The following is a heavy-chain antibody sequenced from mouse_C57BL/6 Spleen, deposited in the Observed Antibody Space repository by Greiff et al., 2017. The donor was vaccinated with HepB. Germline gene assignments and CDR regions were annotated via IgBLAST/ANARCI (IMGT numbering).Heavy chain of an antibody. J-gene: IGHJ1*03. CDR3: ARGPITTVVATCYFDV. CDR2: IYPGSGST. CDR1: GYTFTSYW. V-gene: IGHV1-55*01. Sequence: QVQLQQPGAELVKPGASVKMSCKASGYTFTSYWITWVKQRPGQGLEWIGDIYPGSGSTNYNEKFKSKATLTVDTSSSTAYMQLSSLTSEDSAVYYCARGPITTVVATCYFDVWVTGTTVTVSS. D-gene: IGHD1-1*01.